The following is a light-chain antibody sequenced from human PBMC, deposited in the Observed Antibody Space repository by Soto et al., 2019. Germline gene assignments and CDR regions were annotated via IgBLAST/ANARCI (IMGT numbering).Light chain of an antibody. V-gene: IGLV2-11*01. Sequence: QSALTQPRSVSGSPGQSVTISCTGTSSDVGAYNYVSWYQQHPGKGPKLLIYTNNQRPSGVPDRFSASKSGTSASLAISGLRSEDEADYYCAAWHDSLSGVIFGGGTKLTVL. CDR2: TNN. CDR3: AAWHDSLSGVI. J-gene: IGLJ2*01. CDR1: SSDVGAYNY.